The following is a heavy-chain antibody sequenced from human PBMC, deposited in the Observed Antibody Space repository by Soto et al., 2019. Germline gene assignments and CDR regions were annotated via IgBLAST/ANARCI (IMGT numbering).Heavy chain of an antibody. D-gene: IGHD4-17*01. V-gene: IGHV3-48*01. CDR1: GFTFSSYS. CDR2: ISSSSSTI. J-gene: IGHJ4*02. CDR3: AKDDRGMTTVNPFDY. Sequence: SLRLSCAASGFTFSSYSMNWVRPAPGKGLEWVSYISSSSSTIYYADSVKGRFTISRDNSKNTLYLQMNSLRAEDTAVYYCAKDDRGMTTVNPFDYWGQGTLVTVSS.